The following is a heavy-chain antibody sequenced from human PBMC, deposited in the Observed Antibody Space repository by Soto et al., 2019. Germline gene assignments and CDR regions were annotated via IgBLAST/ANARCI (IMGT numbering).Heavy chain of an antibody. CDR3: ARHGYCSSTSCYLDNWFDP. Sequence: QLQLQESGPGLVKPSETLSLTCTVSGGSISSSSYYWGWIRQPPGKGLEWIGSIYYSGSTYYNPSLKSRVTISVDTSKNQFSLKLSSVTAADTAVYYCARHGYCSSTSCYLDNWFDPWGQGTLVTVSS. V-gene: IGHV4-39*01. D-gene: IGHD2-2*03. J-gene: IGHJ5*02. CDR1: GGSISSSSYY. CDR2: IYYSGST.